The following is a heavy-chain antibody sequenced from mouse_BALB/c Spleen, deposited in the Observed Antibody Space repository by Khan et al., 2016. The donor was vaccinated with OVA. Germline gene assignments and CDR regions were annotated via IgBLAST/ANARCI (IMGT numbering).Heavy chain of an antibody. CDR1: GFSLTGYG. D-gene: IGHD2-10*01. CDR2: IWGDGIT. CDR3: ARGPYFGNYFAMDY. J-gene: IGHJ4*01. Sequence: QVQLKESGPGLVAPSQSLSITCTVSGFSLTGYGVNWVRQPPGKGLEWLGVIWGDGITDYNSALKSRLSISKHNSKSQVFLKMNSLQTDDTARYYCARGPYFGNYFAMDYWGQGTSVTVSS. V-gene: IGHV2-6-7*01.